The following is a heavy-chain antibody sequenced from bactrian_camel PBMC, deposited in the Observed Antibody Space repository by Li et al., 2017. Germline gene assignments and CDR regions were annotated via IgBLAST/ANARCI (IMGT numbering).Heavy chain of an antibody. D-gene: IGHD1*01. CDR2: VEADGTA. J-gene: IGHJ4*01. V-gene: IGHV3S66*01. CDR1: GPTYERGC. Sequence: VQLVESGGGSVQAGGSLSLTCTASGPTYERGCMAWFRQAPGKEREGVAVVEADGTAYHADSVKGRFSTSVDKGKDTVFLQMNNLEPEDTAMYYCVAQVQPIRGACHWQRGLGTQVTVS.